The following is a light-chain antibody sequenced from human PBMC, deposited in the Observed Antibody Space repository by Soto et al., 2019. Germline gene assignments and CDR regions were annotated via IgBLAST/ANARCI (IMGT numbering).Light chain of an antibody. CDR2: DVS. J-gene: IGLJ1*01. Sequence: QSALTRPSSVAGSPGQSVAVSFTGTSSDVGGYNYVSWYQQHPGKAPKLMIYDVSDRPSGVSNRFSASKSGNTASLTISGLQAEDEADYYCCSYTSSSTPWVFGTGTKVTVL. CDR3: CSYTSSSTPWV. V-gene: IGLV2-14*03. CDR1: SSDVGGYNY.